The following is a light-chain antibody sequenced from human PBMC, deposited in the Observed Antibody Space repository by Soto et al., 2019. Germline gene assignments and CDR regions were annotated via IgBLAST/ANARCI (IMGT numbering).Light chain of an antibody. CDR1: NIGSES. CDR2: DDS. CDR3: QLWDTTDFRVV. J-gene: IGLJ2*01. Sequence: SYELTQPPSVSVAPGQTAKITCGGNNIGSESVHWYQQKPGQGPVLVVYDDSDRPSGIPERFSGSNSGNTATLTISRVEAGDEADYYCQLWDTTDFRVVFGGGTKVTVL. V-gene: IGLV3-21*02.